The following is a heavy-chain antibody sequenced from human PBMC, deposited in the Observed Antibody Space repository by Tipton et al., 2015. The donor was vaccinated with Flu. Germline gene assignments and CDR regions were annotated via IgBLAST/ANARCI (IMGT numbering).Heavy chain of an antibody. CDR3: ARIGIHGYGHDY. CDR1: GFTFSNFY. CDR2: INSGGTFT. V-gene: IGHV3-11*01. Sequence: QVQLVQSGGGLVKPGGSLRLSCAASGFTFSNFYMSWVRQAPGKGLEWISDINSGGTFTHYADSVKGRFTISRDNAKNSLYLQMNSLRVEDTAVYYCARIGIHGYGHDYWAQGTLVTVSS. J-gene: IGHJ4*02. D-gene: IGHD5-12*01.